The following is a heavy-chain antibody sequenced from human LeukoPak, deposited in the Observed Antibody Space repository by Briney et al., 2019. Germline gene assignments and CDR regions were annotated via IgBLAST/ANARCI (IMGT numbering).Heavy chain of an antibody. CDR2: IYTGNST. CDR1: GFTINTNY. D-gene: IGHD1-26*01. J-gene: IGHJ4*02. V-gene: IGHV3-66*01. CDR3: ARDLGYYRADY. Sequence: GGSLRLSCAASGFTINTNYMSWVRQAPGKGLEWVSGIYTGNSTSYADSVRGRFTISRDNSKNTFYLQMNSLRAEDTAVYYCARDLGYYRADYWGQGTLVTVSS.